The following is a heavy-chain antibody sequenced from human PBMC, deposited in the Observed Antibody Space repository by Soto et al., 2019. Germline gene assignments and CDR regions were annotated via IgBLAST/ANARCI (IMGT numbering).Heavy chain of an antibody. CDR2: IYYSGST. J-gene: IGHJ6*02. V-gene: IGHV4-59*01. D-gene: IGHD2-2*01. CDR3: ATSQYCSSTSCSYYYYCMDV. Sequence: SETLSLTCTVSGGSISSYYWSWIRQPPGKGLEWIGYIYYSGSTNYNPSLKSRVTISVDTSKNQFSLKLSSVTAADTAVYYCATSQYCSSTSCSYYYYCMDVWGQGTTVTVSS. CDR1: GGSISSYY.